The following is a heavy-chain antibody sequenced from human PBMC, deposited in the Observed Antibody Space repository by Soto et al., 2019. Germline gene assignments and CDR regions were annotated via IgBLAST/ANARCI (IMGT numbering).Heavy chain of an antibody. CDR2: IIPIFGTA. CDR1: GGTFSSYA. D-gene: IGHD1-26*01. J-gene: IGHJ4*02. Sequence: QVQLVQSGAEVKKPGSSVMVSCKASGGTFSSYAISWVRQAPGQGLEWMGGIIPIFGTADYAQKFQGRVTISADESTSTAYMELSSLRSEDTAVYYCARHSGTYYLFDYWGQGTLVTVSS. V-gene: IGHV1-69*12. CDR3: ARHSGTYYLFDY.